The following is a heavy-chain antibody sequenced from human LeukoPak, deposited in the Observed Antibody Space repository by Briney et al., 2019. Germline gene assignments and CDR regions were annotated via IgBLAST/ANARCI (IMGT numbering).Heavy chain of an antibody. J-gene: IGHJ4*02. CDR2: IYTSGST. V-gene: IGHV4-61*02. CDR3: AREGPLEMATIEVWRPFDY. D-gene: IGHD5-24*01. CDR1: GGSISSGSYY. Sequence: SETLSLTCTVSGGSISSGSYYWSWIRQPAGKGLEWIGRIYTSGSTNYNPSLKSRVTTSVDTSKNQFSLKLSSVTAADTAVYYCAREGPLEMATIEVWRPFDYWGQGTLVTISS.